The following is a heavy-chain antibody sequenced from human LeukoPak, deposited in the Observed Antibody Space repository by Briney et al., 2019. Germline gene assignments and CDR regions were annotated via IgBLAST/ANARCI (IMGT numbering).Heavy chain of an antibody. CDR2: INHSGST. J-gene: IGHJ3*01. Sequence: SETLSLTCAVYGGSFSGYYWSWIRQPPGKGLEWIGEINHSGSTNYNPSLKSRVTISVDTSKNEFSLKLSSVPAADTAVYYCASRQSPYSSSWYRVGAFDVWGQGTMVTVSS. D-gene: IGHD6-13*01. V-gene: IGHV4-34*01. CDR3: ASRQSPYSSSWYRVGAFDV. CDR1: GGSFSGYY.